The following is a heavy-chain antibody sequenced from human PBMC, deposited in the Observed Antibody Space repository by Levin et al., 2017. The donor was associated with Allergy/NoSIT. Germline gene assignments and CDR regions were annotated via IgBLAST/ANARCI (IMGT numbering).Heavy chain of an antibody. J-gene: IGHJ3*02. Sequence: GGSLRLSCAASGFTFSSYAMHWVRQAPGKGLEWVAVISYDGSNKYYADSVKGRFTISRDNSKNTLYLQMNSLRAEDTAVYYCHVAYYYDSSGLAHDAFDIWGQGTMVTVSS. CDR1: GFTFSSYA. CDR3: HVAYYYDSSGLAHDAFDI. V-gene: IGHV3-30-3*01. CDR2: ISYDGSNK. D-gene: IGHD3-22*01.